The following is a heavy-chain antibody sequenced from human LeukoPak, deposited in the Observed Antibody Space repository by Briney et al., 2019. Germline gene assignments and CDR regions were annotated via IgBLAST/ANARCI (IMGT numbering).Heavy chain of an antibody. D-gene: IGHD6-13*01. CDR2: ISSSSYI. CDR3: ARDSSSWYTMGYYFDY. J-gene: IGHJ4*02. Sequence: GGSLRLSCAASGFTFSTYSMNWVRQAPGKGLEWVSSISSSSYIDYADSVKGRFTISRDNAKNSLYLQMNSLRAEDTAVYYCARDSSSWYTMGYYFDYWGQGTLVTVSS. V-gene: IGHV3-21*01. CDR1: GFTFSTYS.